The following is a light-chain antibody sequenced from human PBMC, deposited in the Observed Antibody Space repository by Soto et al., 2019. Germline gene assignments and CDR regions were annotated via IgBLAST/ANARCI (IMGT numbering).Light chain of an antibody. CDR1: QSVSSW. V-gene: IGKV1-5*01. CDR3: QQYNRYWT. CDR2: DGS. J-gene: IGKJ1*01. Sequence: DIQMTQSPSTLSASVGDRVTITCRASQSVSSWLAWYQQKPGTAPKLLIYDGSSLESGVSSRFSASGAGTEFTLTISSLQPDDFATYYCQQYNRYWTFGQGTKVDIK.